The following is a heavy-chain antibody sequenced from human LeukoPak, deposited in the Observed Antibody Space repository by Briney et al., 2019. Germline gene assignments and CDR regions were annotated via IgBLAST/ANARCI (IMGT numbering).Heavy chain of an antibody. CDR2: ISSISYSI. J-gene: IGHJ6*04. D-gene: IGHD3-10*02. V-gene: IGHV3-48*03. CDR3: AELGITMIGGV. CDR1: GFTFSSYE. Sequence: GGSLRLSCAASGFTFSSYEMNWVRQAPGKGLEWVSYISSISYSIYYADSVKGRFTISRDNAKNSLYLQMNSLRAEDTAVYYCAELGITMIGGVWGKGTTVTISS.